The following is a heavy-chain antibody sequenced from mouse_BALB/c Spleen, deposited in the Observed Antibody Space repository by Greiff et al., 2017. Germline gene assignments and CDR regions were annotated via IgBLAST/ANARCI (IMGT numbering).Heavy chain of an antibody. D-gene: IGHD1-2*01. CDR2: ISSGSSTI. V-gene: IGHV5-17*02. Sequence: EVQRVESGGGLVQPGGSRKLSCAASGFTFSSFGMHWVRQAPEKGLEWVAYISSGSSTIYYADTVKGRFTISRDNPKNTLFLQMTSLRSEDTAMYYCARSLRLDYYAMDYWGQGTSVTVSS. CDR1: GFTFSSFG. CDR3: ARSLRLDYYAMDY. J-gene: IGHJ4*01.